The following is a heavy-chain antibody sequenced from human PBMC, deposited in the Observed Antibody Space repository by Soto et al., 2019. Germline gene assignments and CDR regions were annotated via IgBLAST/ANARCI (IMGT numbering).Heavy chain of an antibody. CDR1: GGSISSSNW. Sequence: QVQLQESGPGLVKPSGNLSLTCAVPGGSISSSNWWRWVRQPLGKGLEWIGESYHSGSTNYNPSLKSRVTISVDKSKNQCSLKQSSVTAADTAVYYCASLIAALNYWGQGTRVTVSS. D-gene: IGHD6-6*01. CDR3: ASLIAALNY. V-gene: IGHV4-4*02. J-gene: IGHJ4*02. CDR2: SYHSGST.